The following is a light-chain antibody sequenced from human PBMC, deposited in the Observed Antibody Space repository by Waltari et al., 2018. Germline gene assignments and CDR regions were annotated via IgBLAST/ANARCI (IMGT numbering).Light chain of an antibody. V-gene: IGLV4-69*01. J-gene: IGLJ3*02. CDR1: SGHSSNI. CDR3: ETGGHGTWV. Sequence: QIVLTQSPSVPASLGDSVKLTCTPSSGHSSNIIAWLQQQPEKGPRFLMKVNSDGSHTKGDDIPDRFSGSSSGAERYLTISGLQSEDEAEYYCETGGHGTWVIGGGTKVTVL. CDR2: VNSDGSH.